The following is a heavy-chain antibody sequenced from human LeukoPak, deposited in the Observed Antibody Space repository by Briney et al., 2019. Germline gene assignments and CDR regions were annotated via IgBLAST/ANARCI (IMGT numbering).Heavy chain of an antibody. CDR2: INHSGST. CDR1: GGSFSGYY. J-gene: IGHJ5*02. CDR3: ARGPNGPLNWFDP. V-gene: IGHV4-34*01. Sequence: SETLSLTRAVYGGSFSGYYWSWIRQPPGKGLEWIGEINHSGSTNYNPSLKSRVTISVDTSKNQFSLKLSSVTAADTAVYYCARGPNGPLNWFDPWGQGTLVTVSS.